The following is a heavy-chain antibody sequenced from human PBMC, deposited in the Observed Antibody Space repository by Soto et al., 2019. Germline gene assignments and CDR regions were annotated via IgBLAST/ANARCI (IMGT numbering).Heavy chain of an antibody. V-gene: IGHV3-7*03. J-gene: IGHJ4*02. D-gene: IGHD3-10*01. CDR1: GITTSTYW. CDR2: IKHDGTER. CDR3: VTGDHADY. Sequence: LRLSCAASGITTSTYWMGWFRQAPGRGLDWVATIKHDGTERYYMDSLKGRFTISRDNAINSLYLQMSSLSAEDTAVYFCVTGDHADYWGQGSLVTVSS.